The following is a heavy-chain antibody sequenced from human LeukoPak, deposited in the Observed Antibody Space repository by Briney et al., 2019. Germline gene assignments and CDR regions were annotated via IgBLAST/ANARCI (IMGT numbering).Heavy chain of an antibody. CDR2: IRSKAYGGTT. J-gene: IGHJ3*02. Sequence: GGSLRLSCTASGFTFGDYAMSWVRQAPGKGLEWVGFIRSKAYGGTTEYAASVKGRFTISRDDSKSIAYLQMNSLKTEDTAVYYCTRGYSSGWYLGAFDIWGQGTMVTVSS. D-gene: IGHD6-19*01. CDR1: GFTFGDYA. V-gene: IGHV3-49*04. CDR3: TRGYSSGWYLGAFDI.